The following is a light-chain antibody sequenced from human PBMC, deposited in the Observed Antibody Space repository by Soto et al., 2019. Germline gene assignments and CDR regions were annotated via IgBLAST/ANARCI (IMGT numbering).Light chain of an antibody. CDR2: GAS. CDR3: QQYNNWPGWA. V-gene: IGKV3-15*01. CDR1: QSVGAY. J-gene: IGKJ1*01. Sequence: DIVMTQSPATLSVSPGERVTLSCRASQSVGAYLAWYQQKPGQAPRLLLYGASTRATGIPDRFSGSGSGTEFTLTISSLQSEDFATYYCQQYNNWPGWAFGQGTKVDIK.